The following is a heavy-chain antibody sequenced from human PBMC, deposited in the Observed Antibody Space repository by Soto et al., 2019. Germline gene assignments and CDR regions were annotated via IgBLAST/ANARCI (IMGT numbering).Heavy chain of an antibody. D-gene: IGHD2-15*01. CDR2: ISGSGGST. J-gene: IGHJ5*02. CDR3: AKGSQGIVVASRFDP. Sequence: GSLRLSCAASGFTVSSNYMSWVRQAPGKGLEWVSVISGSGGSTYYADSVKGRFTISRDNSKNTLYLQMNSLRAEDTAVYYCAKGSQGIVVASRFDPWGQGTLVTVSS. V-gene: IGHV3-23*01. CDR1: GFTVSSNY.